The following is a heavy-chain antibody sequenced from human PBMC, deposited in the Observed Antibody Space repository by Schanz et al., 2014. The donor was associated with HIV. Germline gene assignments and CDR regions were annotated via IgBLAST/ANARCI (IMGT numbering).Heavy chain of an antibody. J-gene: IGHJ4*02. V-gene: IGHV3-30*18. CDR2: ISYDGSNK. D-gene: IGHD3-22*01. CDR1: GFTFSSYG. CDR3: TKDPSDREKAFDY. Sequence: QVQLVESGGGVVQPGRSLRLSCAASGFTFSSYGMHWVRQAPGKGLEWVAVISYDGSNKYYADSVKGRFTISRDNSKNTLYLQRNSLRAEDTAVYYCTKDPSDREKAFDYWGQGTLVSVPS.